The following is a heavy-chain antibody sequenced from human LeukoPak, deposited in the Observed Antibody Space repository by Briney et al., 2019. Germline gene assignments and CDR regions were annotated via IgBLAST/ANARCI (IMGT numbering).Heavy chain of an antibody. V-gene: IGHV4-59*08. CDR1: GASISSYY. D-gene: IGHD2-15*01. CDR3: ARRYCSGGTCYGDN. J-gene: IGHJ4*02. Sequence: SGTLSLTCTVSGASISSYYWSWIRQPPGKGLEWIGYIHHSGSSTYNPSLRSRVSISVDTSKKQFSLKLNSVTAADTAVYYCARRYCSGGTCYGDNWGQGTLVTVSS. CDR2: IHHSGSS.